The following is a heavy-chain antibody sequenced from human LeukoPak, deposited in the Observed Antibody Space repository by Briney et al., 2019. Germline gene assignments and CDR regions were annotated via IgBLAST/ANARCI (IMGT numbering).Heavy chain of an antibody. CDR3: ARETPRRGETRDGYR. CDR2: IKEDGSET. Sequence: PGGSLRLSCAAAGFTFSTYGMSWVRQVPGKGLECLANIKEDGSETYYADSVKGRFTISRDNPKNLLFLQINSLRVEDTAVYYCARETPRRGETRDGYRWGQGTLVTVSS. J-gene: IGHJ4*02. D-gene: IGHD5-24*01. CDR1: GFTFSTYG. V-gene: IGHV3-7*01.